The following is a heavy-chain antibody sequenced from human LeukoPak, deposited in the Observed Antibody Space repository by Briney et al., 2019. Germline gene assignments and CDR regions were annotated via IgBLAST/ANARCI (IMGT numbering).Heavy chain of an antibody. CDR1: GGSICSYY. J-gene: IGHJ4*02. CDR2: IYYSGST. CDR3: ARDLWSGFYDY. D-gene: IGHD2-8*02. Sequence: SETLSLTCTVSGGSICSYYWSWIRQPPGKGLEWIGYIYYSGSTNYNPSLKSRVTISVDTSKNQFSLKLSSVTAADTAVYYCARDLWSGFYDYWGQGTLVTVSS. V-gene: IGHV4-59*01.